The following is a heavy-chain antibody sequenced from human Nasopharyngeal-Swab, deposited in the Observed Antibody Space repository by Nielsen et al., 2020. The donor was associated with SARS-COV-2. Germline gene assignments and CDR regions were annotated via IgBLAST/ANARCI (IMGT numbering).Heavy chain of an antibody. CDR2: IFSNDEK. Sequence: RQAPGKALEWLAHIFSNDEKSYSTSLKRRVSISKDNSKSQGVLTMNNMDPFDTATYYWSRIQWGSWVARGVYFDYWGQGTLVTVSS. CDR3: SRIQWGSWVARGVYFDY. D-gene: IGHD3-10*01. V-gene: IGHV2-26*01. J-gene: IGHJ4*02.